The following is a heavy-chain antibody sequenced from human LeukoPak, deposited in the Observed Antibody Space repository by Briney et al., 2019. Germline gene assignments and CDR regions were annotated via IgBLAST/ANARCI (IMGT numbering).Heavy chain of an antibody. Sequence: GGSLRLSCAASGFTFSSYAMHWVRQAPGKGLEWVAVISYDGSNKYYADSVKGRFTISRDNSKNTLYLQMNSLRAEDTAVYYCARDPNYDFWSGYYTPVGFDWGQGTLVTVSS. V-gene: IGHV3-30*14. J-gene: IGHJ4*02. D-gene: IGHD3-3*01. CDR3: ARDPNYDFWSGYYTPVGFD. CDR2: ISYDGSNK. CDR1: GFTFSSYA.